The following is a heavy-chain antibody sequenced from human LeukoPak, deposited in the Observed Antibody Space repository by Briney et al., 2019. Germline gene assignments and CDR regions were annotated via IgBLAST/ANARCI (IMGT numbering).Heavy chain of an antibody. J-gene: IGHJ3*02. CDR1: GGSISSSSYY. CDR2: IYYSGST. Sequence: PSETLSLTCTVSGGSISSSSYYWGWIRQPPGKGLEWIGSIYYSGSTYYNPSLKSRVTISVDTSKNQFSLKLSSVTAADTAVYYCVTGYSSGWHDLDAFDIWGQGTMVTVSS. V-gene: IGHV4-39*01. D-gene: IGHD6-19*01. CDR3: VTGYSSGWHDLDAFDI.